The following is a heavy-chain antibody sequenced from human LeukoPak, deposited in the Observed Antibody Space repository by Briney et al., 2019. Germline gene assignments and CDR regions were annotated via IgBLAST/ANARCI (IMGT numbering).Heavy chain of an antibody. CDR2: ISGSGGST. CDR1: GFTFSSYA. J-gene: IGHJ4*02. V-gene: IGHV3-23*01. CDR3: AKEVCGDYYDY. D-gene: IGHD4-17*01. Sequence: GGSVRLSCAASGFTFSSYAMSWVRQAPGKGLEWVSAISGSGGSTYYADSVKGRFTIPRDNSKNTLYLQRKSLRAEDTAVFCCAKEVCGDYYDYWGQGNLVTVSS.